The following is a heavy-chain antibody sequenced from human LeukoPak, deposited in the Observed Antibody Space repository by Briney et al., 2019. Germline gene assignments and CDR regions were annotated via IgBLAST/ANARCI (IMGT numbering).Heavy chain of an antibody. CDR3: AAGSDLYGFDL. CDR2: IVLGSDNT. Sequence: SVKVSCKASGIGFPTSAVQWVRQARGQRLEWMGWIVLGSDNTDYAQKFQQRVTFTRDMSTTTAYMELSSLRSDDTAVYYCAAGSDLYGFDLWGQGTMVTVSS. CDR1: GIGFPTSA. J-gene: IGHJ3*01. V-gene: IGHV1-58*01.